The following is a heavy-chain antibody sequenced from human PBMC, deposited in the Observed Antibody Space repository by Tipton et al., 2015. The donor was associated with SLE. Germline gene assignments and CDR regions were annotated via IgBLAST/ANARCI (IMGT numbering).Heavy chain of an antibody. V-gene: IGHV4-59*01. D-gene: IGHD5-12*01. CDR1: GGSISPYY. Sequence: TLSLTCTVSGGSISPYYWSWLRQPPGKGLEWIGYIYSSGTTNYNPSLKSRVTISIDTSKNQFSLKLSSVTAADTAVYYCARRHYSGPFDSWGQGTLVTVSS. CDR2: IYSSGTT. J-gene: IGHJ4*02. CDR3: ARRHYSGPFDS.